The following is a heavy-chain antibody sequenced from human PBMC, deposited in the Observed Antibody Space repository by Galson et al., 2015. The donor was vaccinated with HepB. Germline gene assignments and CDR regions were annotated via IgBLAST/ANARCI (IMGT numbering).Heavy chain of an antibody. D-gene: IGHD3-10*01. CDR1: GGSISSSSYY. CDR3: ARDRDCYGSGNYGYGIYHYYGMDV. Sequence: SETLSLTCTVSGGSISSSSYYWGWIRQPPGKGLEWIGSIYYSGSTYYNPSLKSRVTISVDTSKNQFSLKLSSVTAADTAVYYCARDRDCYGSGNYGYGIYHYYGMDVWGQGTTVTVSS. J-gene: IGHJ6*02. CDR2: IYYSGST. V-gene: IGHV4-39*02.